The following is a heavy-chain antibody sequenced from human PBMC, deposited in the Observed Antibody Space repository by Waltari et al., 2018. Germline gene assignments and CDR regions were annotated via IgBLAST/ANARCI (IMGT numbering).Heavy chain of an antibody. V-gene: IGHV1-46*01. CDR1: GYTFTSYY. D-gene: IGHD4-4*01. J-gene: IGHJ6*02. CDR2: INPSGGST. Sequence: QVQLVQSGAEVKKPGASVKVSCKASGYTFTSYYMHWVRQAPGQGLEWMGIINPSGGSTSYAQKFQGRVTMTRDTSTSTVYMELSSLRSEDTAVYYCATFFDYSNYYYYGMDVWGQGTTVTVSS. CDR3: ATFFDYSNYYYYGMDV.